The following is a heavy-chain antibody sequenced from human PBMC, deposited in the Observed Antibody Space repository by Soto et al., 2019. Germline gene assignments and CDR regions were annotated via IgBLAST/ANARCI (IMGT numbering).Heavy chain of an antibody. J-gene: IGHJ4*02. CDR1: SDSITNYY. CDR3: ARVGGTRGWY. Sequence: QVQLQESGPGLVKPSETLSLTCTVSSDSITNYYWSWIRQSPGKGLEWIGYIHDSGRSNDNPSLKSRVKISVDTSKKQFSLKLNSLTTADTAVYYCARVGGTRGWYWGQGTLVTVSS. D-gene: IGHD2-15*01. V-gene: IGHV4-59*01. CDR2: IHDSGRS.